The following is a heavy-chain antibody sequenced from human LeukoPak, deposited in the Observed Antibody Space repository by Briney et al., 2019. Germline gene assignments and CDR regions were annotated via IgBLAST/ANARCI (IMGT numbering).Heavy chain of an antibody. Sequence: SETLSLTCAVYGGSFSGYYWSWIRQPPGKGLEWIGEIKHSGSTNYNPSLKSRVTISVDTSKNQFSLKLSSVTAADTAVYYCARDGSGWPTYYFDYWGQGTLVTVSS. CDR3: ARDGSGWPTYYFDY. D-gene: IGHD6-19*01. CDR1: GGSFSGYY. V-gene: IGHV4-34*01. CDR2: IKHSGST. J-gene: IGHJ4*02.